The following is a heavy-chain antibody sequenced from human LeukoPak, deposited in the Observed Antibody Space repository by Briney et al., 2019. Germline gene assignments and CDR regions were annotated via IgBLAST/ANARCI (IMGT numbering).Heavy chain of an antibody. V-gene: IGHV3-30*18. Sequence: PGRSLRLSCAASGFTFSSYGMHWVRQAPGKGLEGVAVISYDGSNKYYADSVKGRFTISRDNSKNTLYLQMNSLRAEDTAVYYCAKVKVVAARRGAFDYWGQGTLVTVSS. CDR1: GFTFSSYG. CDR3: AKVKVVAARRGAFDY. D-gene: IGHD6-6*01. CDR2: ISYDGSNK. J-gene: IGHJ4*02.